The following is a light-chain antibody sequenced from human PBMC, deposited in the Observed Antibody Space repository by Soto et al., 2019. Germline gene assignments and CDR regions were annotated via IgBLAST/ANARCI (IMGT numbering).Light chain of an antibody. J-gene: IGKJ2*01. V-gene: IGKV3-20*01. CDR2: GAS. Sequence: EIVLTQSPGTLSLSPGERATLSCRASQSVSNNYLAWYQQKPGQAPRLLIYGASSRATGIPDRFSGSGSGTDFTLTISRLEPEDFAVYYCQQYGSSLPDTFGQGTKLEIK. CDR3: QQYGSSLPDT. CDR1: QSVSNNY.